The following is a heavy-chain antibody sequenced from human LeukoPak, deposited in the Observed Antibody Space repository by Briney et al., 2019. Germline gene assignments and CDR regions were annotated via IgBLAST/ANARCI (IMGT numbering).Heavy chain of an antibody. J-gene: IGHJ4*02. D-gene: IGHD4-17*01. Sequence: GRSLRLSCAASGVTFSSYGMHWVRQAPGKGLEWVAVISYDGSNKYYADSVKGRFTISRDNSKNTLYLQMNSLRAEDTAVYYCARGGGDGDYANFDYWGQGTLVTVSS. CDR2: ISYDGSNK. V-gene: IGHV3-30*03. CDR1: GVTFSSYG. CDR3: ARGGGDGDYANFDY.